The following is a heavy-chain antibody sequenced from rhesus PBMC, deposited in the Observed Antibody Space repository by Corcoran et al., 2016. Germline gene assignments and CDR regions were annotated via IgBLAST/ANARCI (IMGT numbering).Heavy chain of an antibody. J-gene: IGHJ5-1*01. CDR1: GYSFTSYY. V-gene: IGHV1-180*01. D-gene: IGHD2-33*01. CDR3: TGEGTLRGNRFDV. Sequence: QVHLVQSGAEIKQPGASVKLSCKASGYSFTSYYIHWVRQAPGQGLEGKGFTSPYSGKQAYQQNLQCSVTIPTDASTTTAYMELSSLRSEGTAVYYCTGEGTLRGNRFDVWGPGVLVTVSS. CDR2: TSPYSGKQ.